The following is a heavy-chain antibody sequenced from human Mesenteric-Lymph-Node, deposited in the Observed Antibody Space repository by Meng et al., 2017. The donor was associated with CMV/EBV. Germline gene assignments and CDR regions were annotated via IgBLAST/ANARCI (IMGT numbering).Heavy chain of an antibody. CDR2: ISSSSSYI. D-gene: IGHD2-2*01. J-gene: IGHJ4*02. CDR3: ATQLVVPAASDY. V-gene: IGHV3-21*01. CDR1: GFTFSSYS. Sequence: GGSLRLSCAASGFTFSSYSMNWVRQAPGKGLEWVSSISSSSSYIYYADSVKGRFTISRDNAKNSLYLQMNGLRAEDTAVYYCATQLVVPAASDYWGQGTLVTVSS.